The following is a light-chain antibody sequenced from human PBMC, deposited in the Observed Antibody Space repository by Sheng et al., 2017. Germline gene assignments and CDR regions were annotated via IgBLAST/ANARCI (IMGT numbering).Light chain of an antibody. CDR1: QSISSTY. J-gene: IGKJ4*01. CDR3: QQRSDWPLT. CDR2: DAS. V-gene: IGKV3-11*01. Sequence: EIVLTQSPATLSLSPGERATLSCRASQSISSTYLAWYQQKPGQAPRLLIYDASSRATGIPARFSGSGSGTDFTLTINSLEPEDFAVYYCQQRSDWPLTFGGGTKVEIK.